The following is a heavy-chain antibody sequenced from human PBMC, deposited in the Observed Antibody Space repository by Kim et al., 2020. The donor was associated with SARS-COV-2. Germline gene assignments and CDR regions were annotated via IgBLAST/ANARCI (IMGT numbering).Heavy chain of an antibody. J-gene: IGHJ6*02. Sequence: GGSLRLSCAASGFTFSSYWMSWVRQAPGKGLEWVANIKQDGSEKYYVDSVKGRFTISRDNAKNSLYLQMNSLRAEDTAVYYCARGPRWPTVTSPPPYGMDVWGQGTTVTVSS. CDR2: IKQDGSEK. CDR1: GFTFSSYW. CDR3: ARGPRWPTVTSPPPYGMDV. D-gene: IGHD4-4*01. V-gene: IGHV3-7*03.